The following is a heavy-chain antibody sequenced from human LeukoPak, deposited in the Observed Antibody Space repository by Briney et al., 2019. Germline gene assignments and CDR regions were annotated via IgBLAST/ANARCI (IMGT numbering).Heavy chain of an antibody. J-gene: IGHJ4*02. CDR2: IYYSGST. CDR3: ARHVGQQLPSIDY. CDR1: GGSISSSSYY. Sequence: SETLSLTCTVSGGSISSSSYYWGWIRQPPGKGLEWIGSIYYSGSTYYNPSLKSRVTISVDTSKNQFSLKLSSVTAADTAVYYCARHVGQQLPSIDYWGQGTLVTVSS. V-gene: IGHV4-39*01. D-gene: IGHD6-13*01.